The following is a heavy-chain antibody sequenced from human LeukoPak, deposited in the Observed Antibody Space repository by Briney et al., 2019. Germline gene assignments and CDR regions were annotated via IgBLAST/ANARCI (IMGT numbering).Heavy chain of an antibody. CDR1: GFTFSSYG. CDR3: ARDIGVMGSSGLDY. D-gene: IGHD6-19*01. Sequence: GGSLRLSCAASGFTFSSYGMHWVRQAPGKGLEWVAFIRYDGSNKYYADSVKGRFTISRDNSKNTLYLQMNSLRAEDTAVYYCARDIGVMGSSGLDYWGQGTLVTVSS. CDR2: IRYDGSNK. J-gene: IGHJ4*02. V-gene: IGHV3-30*02.